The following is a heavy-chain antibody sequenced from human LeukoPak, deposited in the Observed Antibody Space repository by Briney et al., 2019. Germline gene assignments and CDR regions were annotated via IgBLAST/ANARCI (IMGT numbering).Heavy chain of an antibody. J-gene: IGHJ4*02. V-gene: IGHV4-4*02. D-gene: IGHD7-27*01. CDR2: IYHSGST. CDR3: ARENLSLGRVDY. Sequence: SETLSLTCAVSGGSISSSNWWSWVRQPPGKGLEWIGEIYHSGSTNYNPSLKSRVTISVDRSKNQFSLKLSSVTAADTAVYYCARENLSLGRVDYWGQGNLVTVSP. CDR1: GGSISSSNW.